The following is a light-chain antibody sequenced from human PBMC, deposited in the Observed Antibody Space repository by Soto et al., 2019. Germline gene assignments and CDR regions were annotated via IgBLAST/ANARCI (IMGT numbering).Light chain of an antibody. J-gene: IGKJ1*01. V-gene: IGKV4-1*01. CDR2: WAS. CDR3: QQYSTTPWT. CDR1: QSVLYSSNNKNY. Sequence: DIVMTQSPDSLAVSLGERATINCKSSQSVLYSSNNKNYLAWYQQKPGQPPKLLIYWASTRESGVPDRFSGRGSETDFTLPISSLQAEDVAVYYCQQYSTTPWTFGQGTKVEIK.